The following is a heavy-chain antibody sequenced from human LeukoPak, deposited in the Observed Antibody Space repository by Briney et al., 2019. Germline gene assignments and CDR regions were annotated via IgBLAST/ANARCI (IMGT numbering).Heavy chain of an antibody. V-gene: IGHV4-34*01. CDR3: ATGRSYDFWSGYLPYFDY. CDR1: GGSFSGYY. J-gene: IGHJ4*02. CDR2: INHSGST. Sequence: PSETLSLTCAVYGGSFSGYYWSWIRQPPGKGLEWIGEINHSGSTNYNPSLKSRVTISVDTSKNQFSLKLSSVTAADTAVYYCATGRSYDFWSGYLPYFDYWGQGTLVTVS. D-gene: IGHD3-3*01.